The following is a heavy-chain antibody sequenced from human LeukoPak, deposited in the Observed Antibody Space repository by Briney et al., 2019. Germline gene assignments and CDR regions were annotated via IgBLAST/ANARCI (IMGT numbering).Heavy chain of an antibody. CDR3: ARDYKYAFDN. CDR1: GFRFSDYS. CDR2: IGISSGNT. D-gene: IGHD5-24*01. V-gene: IGHV3-48*01. J-gene: IGHJ4*02. Sequence: GGSLRLSCAASGFRFSDYSMNWVRQAPGKGLEWISCIGISSGNTNYADSVKGRFTISGDKAKNSLYLQMNSLRVEDTAVYYCARDYKYAFDNWGQGTLVTVSS.